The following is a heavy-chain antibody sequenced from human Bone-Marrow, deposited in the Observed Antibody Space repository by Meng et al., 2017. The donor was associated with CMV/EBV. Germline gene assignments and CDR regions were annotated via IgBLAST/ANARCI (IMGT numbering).Heavy chain of an antibody. Sequence: ADGDTFTSNGKSRVRQDAGQGREWRGWRSDYNGNRNYAQNLPGRETMTTDTSTSTAYMVLRSLRCDNTAVYYCSKVMLSLYDRFGPWGQGTLVTVSS. CDR2: RSDYNGNR. J-gene: IGHJ5*02. V-gene: IGHV1-18*04. D-gene: IGHD2-8*01. CDR3: SKVMLSLYDRFGP. CDR1: GDTFTSNG.